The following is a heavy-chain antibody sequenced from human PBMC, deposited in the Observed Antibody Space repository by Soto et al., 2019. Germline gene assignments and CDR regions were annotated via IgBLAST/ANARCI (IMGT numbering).Heavy chain of an antibody. D-gene: IGHD3-22*01. CDR3: ARDVGYHYDGSPSGQFDF. CDR2: IYHSGST. CDR1: GNSISTTNW. J-gene: IGHJ4*02. Sequence: PXGTLSLTCVVSGNSISTTNWWSWVRQSPGKGLEWIGEIYHSGSTNYNPSLKSRVTISVDKSKNQFSLKLSSVTAADTAVYYCARDVGYHYDGSPSGQFDFWGQGTLVTVSS. V-gene: IGHV4-4*02.